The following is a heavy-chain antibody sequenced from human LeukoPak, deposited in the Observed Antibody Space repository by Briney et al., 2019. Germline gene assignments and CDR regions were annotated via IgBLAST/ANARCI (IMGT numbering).Heavy chain of an antibody. D-gene: IGHD4-23*01. CDR3: AKQGPTVVTHFDA. CDR2: MYHSGNT. CDR1: GYSISSGYY. J-gene: IGHJ4*02. Sequence: SETLSLTCAVSGYSISSGYYWGWIRQPPGKGLDWIASMYHSGNTYYNPSVKSRVTISVDKSKNQFILRLSSVTAADKAVYYCAKQGPTVVTHFDAWGQGTLVTVSS. V-gene: IGHV4-38-2*01.